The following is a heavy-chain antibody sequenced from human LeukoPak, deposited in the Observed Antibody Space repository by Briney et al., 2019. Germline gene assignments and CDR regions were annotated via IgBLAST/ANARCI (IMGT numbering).Heavy chain of an antibody. Sequence: GGSLRLSCAASGFTFSSYAMSWVRQAPGKGLEWVSVISGSGGSTYYADSVKGRFTISRDNSKNTLYLQMNSLRAEDMAVYYCAKVRGYSSSSPMLYAFDIWGQGTMVTVSS. CDR2: ISGSGGST. CDR3: AKVRGYSSSSPMLYAFDI. J-gene: IGHJ3*02. V-gene: IGHV3-23*01. CDR1: GFTFSSYA. D-gene: IGHD6-6*01.